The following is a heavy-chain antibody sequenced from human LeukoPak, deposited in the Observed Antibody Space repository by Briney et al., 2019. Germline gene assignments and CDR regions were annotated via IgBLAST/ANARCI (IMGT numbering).Heavy chain of an antibody. Sequence: ASVKVSCKASGYSFTYNHIHWVRQAPGQGLEWMGWINPHSGDTNYTQKFQDRVTMIRDMSNRTVYMEVTRLRSDDTAVYYCVRDAPTGVYGMDVWGQGTTVTVSS. D-gene: IGHD1-1*01. V-gene: IGHV1-2*02. CDR1: GYSFTYNH. CDR2: INPHSGDT. CDR3: VRDAPTGVYGMDV. J-gene: IGHJ6*02.